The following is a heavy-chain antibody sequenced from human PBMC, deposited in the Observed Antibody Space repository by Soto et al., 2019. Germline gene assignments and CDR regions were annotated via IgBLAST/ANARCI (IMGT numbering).Heavy chain of an antibody. J-gene: IGHJ6*02. Sequence: SVKVSCKASGGTYRSYGINWVRQAPGQGLEWMGGIIPLFGTTNYAQKFQGRVTITADESTSTAYMELSSLRSEDTAVYYCARERHGDYNYYYYYGMDVWGQGTTVTVSS. CDR3: ARERHGDYNYYYYYGMDV. CDR1: GGTYRSYG. V-gene: IGHV1-69*13. D-gene: IGHD4-17*01. CDR2: IIPLFGTT.